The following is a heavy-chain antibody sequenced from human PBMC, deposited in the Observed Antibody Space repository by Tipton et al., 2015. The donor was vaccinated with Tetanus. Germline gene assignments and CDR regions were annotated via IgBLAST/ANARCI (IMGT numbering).Heavy chain of an antibody. CDR2: ISRSGRNT. J-gene: IGHJ4*02. D-gene: IGHD6-19*01. CDR1: GFSFSDYA. V-gene: IGHV3-64D*08. Sequence: SLRLSCSASGFSFSDYAMHWVRQAPGKGLEYVSGISRSGRNTYYADSVKGRFTISRDNSRNTLHLQMTSLRADDTAVFYCAKDILGSGWFFFDYWGRGSLVAVSS. CDR3: AKDILGSGWFFFDY.